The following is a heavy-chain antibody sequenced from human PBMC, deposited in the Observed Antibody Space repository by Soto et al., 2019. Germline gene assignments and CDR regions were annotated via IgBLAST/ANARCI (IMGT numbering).Heavy chain of an antibody. V-gene: IGHV3-74*01. CDR2: INSDGSST. D-gene: IGHD6-19*01. Sequence: GGSLRLSCAASGFTFSSYWMHWVRQAPGKGLVWVSRINSDGSSTSYVDSVKGRFTISRDNANNTLYLQMNSLRAEDTAVYYCARTKYSSSWFDPWGQGTLVTVSS. CDR1: GFTFSSYW. CDR3: ARTKYSSSWFDP. J-gene: IGHJ5*02.